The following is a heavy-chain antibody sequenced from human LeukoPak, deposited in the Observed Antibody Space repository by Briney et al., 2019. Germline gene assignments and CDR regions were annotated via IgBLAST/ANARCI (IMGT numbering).Heavy chain of an antibody. D-gene: IGHD1-14*01. CDR1: GFTFSSYA. J-gene: IGHJ4*02. Sequence: GSLRLSCAASGFTFSSYAMSWVRQAPGKGLEWVSSISGSGGSTYYADSVKGRFTISRDNSKNTLYLQMNSLRAEDTAVYYCAKDRHPARTDGYYFDYWGQGTLVTVSS. CDR2: ISGSGGST. CDR3: AKDRHPARTDGYYFDY. V-gene: IGHV3-23*01.